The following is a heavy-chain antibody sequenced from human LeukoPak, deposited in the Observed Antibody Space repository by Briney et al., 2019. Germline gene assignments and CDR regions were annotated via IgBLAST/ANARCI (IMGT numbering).Heavy chain of an antibody. CDR2: ISSGSDTI. CDR3: ARATRNGYDY. D-gene: IGHD5-24*01. Sequence: GGSLRLSCAASGFTFRIYGMNWVRQAPGKGPEWVSYISSGSDTIYYADSAKGRFTMSRDNAKNSLFLQMNSLRAEDTAVYYCARATRNGYDYWGQGTLVTVSS. V-gene: IGHV3-48*04. J-gene: IGHJ4*02. CDR1: GFTFRIYG.